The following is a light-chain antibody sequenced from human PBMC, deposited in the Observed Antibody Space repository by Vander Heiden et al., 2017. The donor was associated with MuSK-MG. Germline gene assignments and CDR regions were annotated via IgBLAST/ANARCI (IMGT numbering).Light chain of an antibody. CDR2: AAS. V-gene: IGKV1-39*01. Sequence: DIQMTQSPSSLSASVGDRVTITCRASQSIGIYLNWYQQRSGKAPHLLIYAASTLQSGVQSRFSGRGSGTDFTLTISSLQPEDFATYYCQQGYSSTFGHGTTVDIK. J-gene: IGKJ3*01. CDR3: QQGYSST. CDR1: QSIGIY.